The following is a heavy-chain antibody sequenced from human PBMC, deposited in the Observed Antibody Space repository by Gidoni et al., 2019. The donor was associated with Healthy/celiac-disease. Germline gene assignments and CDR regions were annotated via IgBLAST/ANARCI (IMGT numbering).Heavy chain of an antibody. Sequence: QLQLQESGPGLVKPSETLSLTCTVSGGSISSSSYYWGWIRQPPGKGLEWIGSIDYSGSTYYNPSLKSRVTISVDTSKNQFSLKLSSVTAADTAVYYCARRLWNYHWFDPWGQGTLVTVSS. CDR2: IDYSGST. D-gene: IGHD1-7*01. CDR1: GGSISSSSYY. V-gene: IGHV4-39*01. CDR3: ARRLWNYHWFDP. J-gene: IGHJ5*02.